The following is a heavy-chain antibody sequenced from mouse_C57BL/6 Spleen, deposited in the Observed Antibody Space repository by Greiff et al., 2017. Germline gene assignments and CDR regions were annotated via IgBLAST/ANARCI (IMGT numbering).Heavy chain of an antibody. CDR2: IDPETGGT. D-gene: IGHD1-1*01. J-gene: IGHJ2*01. CDR1: GYTFTDYE. V-gene: IGHV1-15*01. CDR3: ARLITTVVATGDY. Sequence: VKLMESGAELVRPGASVTLSCKASGYTFTDYEMHWVKQTPVHGLEWIGAIDPETGGTAYNQKFKGKAILTADKSSSTAYMELRSLTSADSAVDYCARLITTVVATGDYWGQGTTLTVSS.